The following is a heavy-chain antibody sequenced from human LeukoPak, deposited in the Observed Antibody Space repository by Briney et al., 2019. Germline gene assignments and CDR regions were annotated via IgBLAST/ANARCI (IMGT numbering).Heavy chain of an antibody. CDR2: ISSSSSYM. J-gene: IGHJ4*02. D-gene: IGHD5-12*01. V-gene: IGHV3-21*01. Sequence: GGSLRLSCAASGFTFSSYSMKWVRQAPGKGLEWVSCISSSSSYMYYADSVRGRFTISRDNAKRSLYLQMNSLRAEDTAVYYCARAAGGVSGYDLYYFDYWGQGALVTVSS. CDR1: GFTFSSYS. CDR3: ARAAGGVSGYDLYYFDY.